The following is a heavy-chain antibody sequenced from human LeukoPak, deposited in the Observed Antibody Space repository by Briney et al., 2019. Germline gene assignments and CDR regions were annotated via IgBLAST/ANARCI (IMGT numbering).Heavy chain of an antibody. CDR1: GFTFSSYE. CDR2: ISSSGSTI. J-gene: IGHJ6*04. CDR3: AELGITMIGGV. Sequence: PGGSLILSCAASGFTFSSYEMIWVRQAPGKGLEWVSYISSSGSTIYYADSVKGRFTISRDNAKNSLYLQMNSLRAEDTAVYYCAELGITMIGGVWGKGTTVTISS. V-gene: IGHV3-48*03. D-gene: IGHD3-10*02.